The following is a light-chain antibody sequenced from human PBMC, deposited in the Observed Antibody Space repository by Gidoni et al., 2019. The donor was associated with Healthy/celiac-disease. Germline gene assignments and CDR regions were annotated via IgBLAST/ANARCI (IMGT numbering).Light chain of an antibody. J-gene: IGKJ3*01. Sequence: DIQTTQSPSSLSASVGDRVTSTCQASQDISNYLNWYQQKPGKAPKLLIYDASNLETGVPSRFSGSGSGTDFTFTISRLPPEDIATYYCQQYDNLPLTFGPGTKVDIK. CDR1: QDISNY. CDR2: DAS. CDR3: QQYDNLPLT. V-gene: IGKV1-33*01.